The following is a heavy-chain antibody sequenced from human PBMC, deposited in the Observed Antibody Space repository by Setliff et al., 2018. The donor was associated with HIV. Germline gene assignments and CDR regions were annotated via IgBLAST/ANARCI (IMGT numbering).Heavy chain of an antibody. CDR2: LASYNDDA. J-gene: IGHJ4*02. D-gene: IGHD4-17*01. Sequence: ASVKVSCKASGYTFTNYGITWVRQAPGHGLEWMGWLASYNDDANYAQNLQGRVTMTTDNTTSTAYMELRSLRSDETAVYYCARGQYGDELFDYWGQGTLVTVSS. V-gene: IGHV1-18*01. CDR1: GYTFTNYG. CDR3: ARGQYGDELFDY.